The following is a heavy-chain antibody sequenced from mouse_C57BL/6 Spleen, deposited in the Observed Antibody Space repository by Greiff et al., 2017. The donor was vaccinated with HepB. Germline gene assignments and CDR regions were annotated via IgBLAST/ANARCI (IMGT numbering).Heavy chain of an antibody. CDR2: IWRGGSN. D-gene: IGHD2-3*01. CDR1: GFLLTSFG. V-gene: IGHV2-5*01. J-gene: IGHJ2*01. Sequence: VQLKQSGPGLVQPSQSLSITCTVPGFLLTSFGVHGVRQSPGKGLEWLGVIWRGGSNDYNAASMSRLNITKDNSKSQVFFKMNSLQADDTAIYYCAKKGYDSYSLDYWGQGTTLTVSS. CDR3: AKKGYDSYSLDY.